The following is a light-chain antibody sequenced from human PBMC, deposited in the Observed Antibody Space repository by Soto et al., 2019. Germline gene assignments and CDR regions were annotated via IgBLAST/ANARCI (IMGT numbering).Light chain of an antibody. J-gene: IGKJ5*01. CDR1: QSVSGY. CDR3: QQRYNWPIT. V-gene: IGKV3-11*01. Sequence: IVLTQSPATLSLSPGETATLSCKASQSVSGYIGWYKQKPGQAPRLLIYADSNRATGIPARFSGSGSGTDFTLTISSLEPEDFSVYYCQQRYNWPITFGQGTRLEIK. CDR2: ADS.